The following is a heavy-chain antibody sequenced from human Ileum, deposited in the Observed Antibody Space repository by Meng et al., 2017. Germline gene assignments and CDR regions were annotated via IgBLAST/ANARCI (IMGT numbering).Heavy chain of an antibody. V-gene: IGHV3-73*02. CDR3: TRLYSAG. D-gene: IGHD6-13*01. CDR1: GFSFSDSS. CDR2: IRSKANNYAT. J-gene: IGHJ4*02. Sequence: EVRLVESGGGLVQPGGSLKLSCAASGFSFSDSSMHWVRQASGKGLEWVGHIRSKANNYATACAASVKGRFTISRDESKNTAYLQMSSLKTEDTAVYYCTRLYSAGWGQGTLVTVSS.